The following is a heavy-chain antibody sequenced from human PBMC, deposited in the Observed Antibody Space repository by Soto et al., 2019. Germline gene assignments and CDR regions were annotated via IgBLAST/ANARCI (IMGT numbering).Heavy chain of an antibody. V-gene: IGHV4-34*01. CDR2: INHSGGT. J-gene: IGHJ5*02. CDR1: GGSFSGYY. D-gene: IGHD3-10*01. CDR3: ASNRGGYYYGSGSRRGFWFDP. Sequence: SETLSLTCAVYGGSFSGYYWSWIRQPPGKGLEWIGEINHSGGTNYNPSLKSRVTISVDTSKNQFSLKLSSVTAADTAVYYCASNRGGYYYGSGSRRGFWFDPWGQGTLVTVSS.